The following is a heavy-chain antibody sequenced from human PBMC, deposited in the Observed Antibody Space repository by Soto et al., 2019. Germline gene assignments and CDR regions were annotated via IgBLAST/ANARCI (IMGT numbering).Heavy chain of an antibody. J-gene: IGHJ6*02. D-gene: IGHD3-3*01. CDR3: ARDRYYDFWSGPHYYYGMDV. V-gene: IGHV1-18*01. CDR1: GYTFTSYG. Sequence: GASVKVSCKASGYTFTSYGISWVRQAPGQGLEWMGWISAYNGNTNYAQKLQGRVTMTTDTSTSTAYMELRSLRSDDTAVYYCARDRYYDFWSGPHYYYGMDVWGQGTTVTVSS. CDR2: ISAYNGNT.